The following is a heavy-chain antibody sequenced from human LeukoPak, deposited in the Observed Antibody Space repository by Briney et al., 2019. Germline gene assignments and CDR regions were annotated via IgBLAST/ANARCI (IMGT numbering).Heavy chain of an antibody. D-gene: IGHD2-2*01. CDR1: GFTFSSYA. CDR3: AKDRYCSSTRCYGDFDY. J-gene: IGHJ4*02. V-gene: IGHV3-23*01. CDR2: ISGSGDST. Sequence: GGSLRLSCAASGFTFSSYAMSWARQAPGEGLEWVSVISGSGDSTLYADSVKGRFTVSRDNTRNTLYLQMNSLRAEDTAVYYCAKDRYCSSTRCYGDFDYWGQGTLVTVSS.